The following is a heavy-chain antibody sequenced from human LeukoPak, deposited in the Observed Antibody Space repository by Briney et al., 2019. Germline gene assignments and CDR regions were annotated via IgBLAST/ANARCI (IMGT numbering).Heavy chain of an antibody. CDR2: IYYSGST. D-gene: IGHD3-9*01. V-gene: IGHV4-39*01. J-gene: IGHJ3*02. CDR1: GGSISSSSYY. Sequence: SETLSLTCTVSGGSISSSSYYWGWIRQPPGKGLERIGSIYYSGSTYYNPSLKSRVTISVDTSKNQFSLKLSSVTAADTAVYYCARPPRGLAPWLITVGAFDIWGQGTMVTVSS. CDR3: ARPPRGLAPWLITVGAFDI.